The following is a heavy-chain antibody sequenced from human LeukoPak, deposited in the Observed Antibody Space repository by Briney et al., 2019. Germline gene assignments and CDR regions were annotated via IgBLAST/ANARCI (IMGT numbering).Heavy chain of an antibody. V-gene: IGHV1-2*02. CDR1: GYTFTGYY. Sequence: GASVKVSCKASGYTFTGYYMHWVRQAPGQGLEWMGWINPNSGGTNYAQKFQGRVTMTRDTSISTAYMELSRLRSDDTAVYYCARGPYYYGSGSYYLGPNFDYWGQGTLVTVSS. J-gene: IGHJ4*02. CDR2: INPNSGGT. CDR3: ARGPYYYGSGSYYLGPNFDY. D-gene: IGHD3-10*01.